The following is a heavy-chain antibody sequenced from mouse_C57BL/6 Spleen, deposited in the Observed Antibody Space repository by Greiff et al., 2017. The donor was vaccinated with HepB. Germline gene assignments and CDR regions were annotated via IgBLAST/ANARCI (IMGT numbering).Heavy chain of an antibody. D-gene: IGHD1-1*01. CDR3: ARVYYYGSTLDY. CDR2: IYPGSGST. V-gene: IGHV1-55*01. CDR1: GYTFTSYW. J-gene: IGHJ2*01. Sequence: VQLQQPGAELVKPGASVKMSCKASGYTFTSYWITWVKQRPGQGLEWIGDIYPGSGSTNYNEKFKSKATLTVDTSSSTAYMQLSSLTSEDSAVYYCARVYYYGSTLDYWGQGTTLTVSS.